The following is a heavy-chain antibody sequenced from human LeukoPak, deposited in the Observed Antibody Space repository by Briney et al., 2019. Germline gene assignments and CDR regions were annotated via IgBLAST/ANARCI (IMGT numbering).Heavy chain of an antibody. CDR2: MNPNSGNT. D-gene: IGHD3-3*01. CDR1: GYTFTSYD. V-gene: IGHV1-8*01. CDR3: ASAPGTIFGASYYFDY. Sequence: ASVKVSCKASGYTFTSYDINWVRQATGQGLEWMGWMNPNSGNTGYAQKFQGRVTMTRNTSISTAYMELSSLRSEDTVVYYCASAPGTIFGASYYFDYWGQGTLVTVSS. J-gene: IGHJ4*02.